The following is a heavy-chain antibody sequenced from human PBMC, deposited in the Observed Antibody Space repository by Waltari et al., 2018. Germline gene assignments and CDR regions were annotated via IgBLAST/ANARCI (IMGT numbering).Heavy chain of an antibody. CDR1: GGTFSSYT. V-gene: IGHV1-69*08. D-gene: IGHD3-3*01. CDR3: ARDSWFGVGATSWFDP. J-gene: IGHJ5*02. Sequence: QVQLVQSGAEVKKPGSSVKVSCKASGGTFSSYTISWVRQAPGQGLEWMGRIIPILGIANYAQKFQGRVTITADKSTSTAYMELSSLRSEDTAVYYCARDSWFGVGATSWFDPWGQGTLVTVSS. CDR2: IIPILGIA.